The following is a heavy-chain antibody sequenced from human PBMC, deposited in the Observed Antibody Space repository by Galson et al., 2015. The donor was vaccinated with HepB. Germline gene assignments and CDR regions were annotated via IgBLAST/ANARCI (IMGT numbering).Heavy chain of an antibody. D-gene: IGHD7-27*01. CDR1: GYTFTYRY. Sequence: SCKASGYTFTYRYLHWVRQAPGQALEWMGWITPFNGNTNYAQKFQDRVTITRDRSMSTAYMGLSSLRSEDTAMYYCASGTGAVDAFDIWGQGTMVTVSS. V-gene: IGHV1-45*02. CDR2: ITPFNGNT. CDR3: ASGTGAVDAFDI. J-gene: IGHJ3*02.